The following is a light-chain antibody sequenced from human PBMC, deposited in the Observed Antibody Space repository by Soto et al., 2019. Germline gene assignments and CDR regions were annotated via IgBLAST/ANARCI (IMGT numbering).Light chain of an antibody. CDR2: DAS. Sequence: DIQMTQSPFTLSASVGDRVTITCRASQSVSSWLAWYQQKPGKAPNLLIYDASTLESGVPSRFSGSGSGTEFTLTISSLQPDDFATYYCQQYNSYWTFGQGTKVDIK. V-gene: IGKV1-5*01. J-gene: IGKJ1*01. CDR3: QQYNSYWT. CDR1: QSVSSW.